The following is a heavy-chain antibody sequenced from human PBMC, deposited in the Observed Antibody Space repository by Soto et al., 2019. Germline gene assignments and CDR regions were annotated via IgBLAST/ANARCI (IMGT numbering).Heavy chain of an antibody. CDR2: IYYSEKT. D-gene: IGHD3-3*02. CDR1: GGSISSGGYY. CDR3: ARAPLISIFFAYGMDV. Sequence: QVQLQESGPGLVKPSQTLSLSCTVSGGSISSGGYYWTWIRQPPGKGLEWIGYIYYSEKTYYNPSLKSRVTISVDTSKNQFSLKLSSVTAADTAVYYCARAPLISIFFAYGMDVWGQGTTVTVSS. V-gene: IGHV4-31*03. J-gene: IGHJ6*02.